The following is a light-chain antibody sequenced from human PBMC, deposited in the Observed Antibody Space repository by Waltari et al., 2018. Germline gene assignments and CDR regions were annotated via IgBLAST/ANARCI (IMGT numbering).Light chain of an antibody. CDR2: GNS. Sequence: PGQRVTISCTGSSSNIGAGYDVHWYQQLPGTAPKLLIYGNSNRPSGVPDRFSGSKSGTPASLAITGLQAEDEADYYCQSYDSSLSGYVFGTGTKVTVL. CDR1: SSNIGAGYD. J-gene: IGLJ1*01. CDR3: QSYDSSLSGYV. V-gene: IGLV1-40*01.